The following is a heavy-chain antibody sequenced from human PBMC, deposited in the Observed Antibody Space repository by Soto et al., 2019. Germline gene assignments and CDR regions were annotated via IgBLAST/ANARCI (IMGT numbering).Heavy chain of an antibody. V-gene: IGHV3-23*01. J-gene: IGHJ4*02. D-gene: IGHD6-25*01. CDR3: AKDLGSSGWTNDY. CDR2: ISDSGINT. CDR1: GFTFSSYS. Sequence: GGSLRLSCAASGFTFSSYSMRWVRQAPGKGLEWVSAISDSGINTYYADSVKGRFTISRDNSKNTLYLQMNSLRAEDTAVYYCAKDLGSSGWTNDYWGQGILVTVSS.